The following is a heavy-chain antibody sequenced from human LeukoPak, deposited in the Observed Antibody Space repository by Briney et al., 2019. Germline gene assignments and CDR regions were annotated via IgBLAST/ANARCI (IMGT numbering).Heavy chain of an antibody. CDR3: ARQIIAVNAFDI. Sequence: SETLSLTCTVPGGSISSTFDYWGWIRQPPGKGLGWIGSIYYSGSTFYNPSLKSQVIISVDTSKNQFSLKLSSVTAADTAVYYCARQIIAVNAFDIWGQGTMVTVSS. V-gene: IGHV4-39*01. CDR1: GGSISSTFDY. D-gene: IGHD2/OR15-2a*01. J-gene: IGHJ3*02. CDR2: IYYSGST.